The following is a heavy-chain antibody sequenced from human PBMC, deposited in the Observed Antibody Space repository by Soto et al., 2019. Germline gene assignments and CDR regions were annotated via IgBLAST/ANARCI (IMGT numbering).Heavy chain of an antibody. J-gene: IGHJ1*01. D-gene: IGHD4-17*01. CDR3: ARGGYGDSHAEYFQH. CDR2: ISYDGSSK. CDR1: GFTFSNYG. V-gene: IGHV3-30-3*01. Sequence: QVQLVESGGGVVQPGRSLRLSYAASGFTFSNYGMHWVRQAPGKGLEWGALISYDGSSKDYADSVKGRFTISRDNSKSTLFLQMNSLRVEDTAVYYCARGGYGDSHAEYFQHWGQGTLVTVSS.